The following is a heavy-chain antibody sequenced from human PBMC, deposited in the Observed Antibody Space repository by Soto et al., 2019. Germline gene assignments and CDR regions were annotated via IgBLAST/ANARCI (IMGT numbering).Heavy chain of an antibody. CDR2: INHSGST. J-gene: IGHJ4*02. D-gene: IGHD3-3*01. V-gene: IGHV4-34*01. Sequence: PSETLSLTCAVYGGSFSGYYWSWIRQPPGKGLEWIGEINHSGSTNYNPSLKSRVTISVDTSKNQFSLKLSSVTAADTAVYYCARGSGYYTHWGQGTLVTVSS. CDR1: GGSFSGYY. CDR3: ARGSGYYTH.